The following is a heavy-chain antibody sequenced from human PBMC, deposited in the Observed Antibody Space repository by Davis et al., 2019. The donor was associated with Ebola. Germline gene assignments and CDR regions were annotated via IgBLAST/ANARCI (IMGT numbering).Heavy chain of an antibody. D-gene: IGHD2-21*01. Sequence: GESLKISCAASGFSFSSYWMSWVRQAPGKGLEWVSAISGSGGSTYYADSVKGRFTISRDNSKNTLFLQMSSLRAEDTAVYYCAKAGGDPYFYYGMDVWGKGTTVTVSS. CDR2: ISGSGGST. J-gene: IGHJ6*04. CDR1: GFSFSSYW. V-gene: IGHV3-23*01. CDR3: AKAGGDPYFYYGMDV.